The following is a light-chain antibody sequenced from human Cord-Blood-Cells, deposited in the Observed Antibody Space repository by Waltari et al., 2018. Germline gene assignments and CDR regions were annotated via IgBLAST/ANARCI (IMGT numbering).Light chain of an antibody. CDR1: SRDVGGYKY. CDR2: DVS. CDR3: SSYTSSSTLV. Sequence: QSALTQPASVSGSPGQSITISCTGTSRDVGGYKYVSWYQQHPGKAPKRMIYDVSKRPSGVSNRFSGSKSGNTASLTISGLQAEDEADYYCSSYTSSSTLVFGGGTKLTVL. V-gene: IGLV2-14*01. J-gene: IGLJ2*01.